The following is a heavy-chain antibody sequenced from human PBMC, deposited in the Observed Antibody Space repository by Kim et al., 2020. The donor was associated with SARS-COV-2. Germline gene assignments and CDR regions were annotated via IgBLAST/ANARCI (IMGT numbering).Heavy chain of an antibody. J-gene: IGHJ2*01. CDR3: ASRVRTRTDWTDDL. V-gene: IGHV4-39*01. CDR2: VHFSGGT. D-gene: IGHD3-10*01. CDR1: GGSISSNSYY. Sequence: SETLSLTCTVSGGSISSNSYYWAWIRQPAGKGLEWIGSVHFSGGTNHNPSLKSRVSMTVDTSKNQFFLRLTSLTAADTAAYYCASRVRTRTDWTDDL.